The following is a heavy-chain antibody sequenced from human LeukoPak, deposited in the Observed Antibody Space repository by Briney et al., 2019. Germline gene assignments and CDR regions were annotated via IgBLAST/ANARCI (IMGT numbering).Heavy chain of an antibody. J-gene: IGHJ4*02. V-gene: IGHV3-15*01. Sequence: PGGSLRLSCAASGFTFSNAWMSWVRQAPGKGLEWVGRIKSKTDGGTTDYAAPVKGGFTISRDDSKNTLYLQMNSLKTEDTAVYYCTTDEYSYGRTIDYWGQGTLVTVSS. D-gene: IGHD5-18*01. CDR2: IKSKTDGGTT. CDR1: GFTFSNAW. CDR3: TTDEYSYGRTIDY.